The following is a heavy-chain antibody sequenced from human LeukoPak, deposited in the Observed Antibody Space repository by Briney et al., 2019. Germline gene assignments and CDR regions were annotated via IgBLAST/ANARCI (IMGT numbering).Heavy chain of an antibody. V-gene: IGHV3-7*03. CDR2: INRDGSER. Sequence: HSGGSLRLSCAASGFTFSNYWMTWVRQAPGKGLEWVANINRDGSERYYVDSVKGRFTISRDDAKSSLYLQMNSLRAEDTAVYYCARRNAMDVWGQGTTVIVFS. CDR3: ARRNAMDV. J-gene: IGHJ6*02. CDR1: GFTFSNYW.